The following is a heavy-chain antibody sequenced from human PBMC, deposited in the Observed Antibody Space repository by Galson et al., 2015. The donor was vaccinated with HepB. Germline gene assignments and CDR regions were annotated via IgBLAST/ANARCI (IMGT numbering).Heavy chain of an antibody. CDR3: ARRDSSAWYFDL. V-gene: IGHV4-4*07. D-gene: IGHD3-22*01. J-gene: IGHJ4*02. CDR1: GDSITNYY. CDR2: IHSGGVT. Sequence: ETLSLTCNVSGDSITNYYWSWIRQPAEKGPEWIGRIHSGGVTNYNPSLKSRVAMSVDASRNQISLKLSSVTAADTAIYFCARRDSSAWYFDLWGQGTRVTVSS.